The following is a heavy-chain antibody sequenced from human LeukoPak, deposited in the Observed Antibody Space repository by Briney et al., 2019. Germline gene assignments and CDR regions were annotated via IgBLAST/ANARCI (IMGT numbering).Heavy chain of an antibody. J-gene: IGHJ4*02. CDR2: IWYDGSNK. CDR1: GFTFSSNG. CDR3: ARDGSGGSFDY. D-gene: IGHD2-15*01. Sequence: PGRSLRLSCAASGFTFSSNGMHWVRQAPGKGLEWVAVIWYDGSNKYYADSVKGRFTISRDNSKNTLYLQMNSLRAEDTAVYYCARDGSGGSFDYWGQGTLVTVSS. V-gene: IGHV3-33*01.